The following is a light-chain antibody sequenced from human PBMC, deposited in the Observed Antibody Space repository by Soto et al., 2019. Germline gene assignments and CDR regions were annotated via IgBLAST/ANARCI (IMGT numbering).Light chain of an antibody. CDR1: QSVFSNSNNKKY. J-gene: IGKJ1*01. CDR2: WAS. CDR3: QQYYSTPWT. Sequence: DIVMTQSADSLAVSLGERVTINCKSSQSVFSNSNNKKYLAWYQQKPGQPPKLLIHWASIRESGVPDRFSGSGSGTDCTLTINSLQAEDVAVYYCQQYYSTPWTFGQGTKVDIK. V-gene: IGKV4-1*01.